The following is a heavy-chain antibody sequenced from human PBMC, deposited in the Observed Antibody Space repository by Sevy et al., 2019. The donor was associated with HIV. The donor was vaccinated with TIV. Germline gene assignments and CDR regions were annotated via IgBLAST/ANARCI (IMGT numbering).Heavy chain of an antibody. V-gene: IGHV3-7*01. D-gene: IGHD1-26*01. J-gene: IGHJ4*02. CDR3: ARDWGATF. CDR1: GFTCSSYW. CDR2: IKQDGSEK. Sequence: GGSLRLSCAASGFTCSSYWMSWVRQAPGKGLEWVANIKQDGSEKYYVDSVKGRFTISRDNAKNSLYLQMNSLRAEDTAVYYCARDWGATFWGQGTLVTVSS.